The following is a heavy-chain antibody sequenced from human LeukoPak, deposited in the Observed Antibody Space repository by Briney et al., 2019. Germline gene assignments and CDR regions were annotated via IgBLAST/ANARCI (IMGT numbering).Heavy chain of an antibody. J-gene: IGHJ3*02. Sequence: SETLSLTCTVSGGSISSYYWSWIRQPAGKGLEWIGRIYTSGSTNYNPSLKSRVTMSVDTSKNQFSLKLSSVTAAHTPVYYCARRRGGGSCCYDAFYISGEETKVTVSS. CDR3: ARRRGGGSCCYDAFYI. CDR2: IYTSGST. CDR1: GGSISSYY. V-gene: IGHV4-4*07. D-gene: IGHD2-15*01.